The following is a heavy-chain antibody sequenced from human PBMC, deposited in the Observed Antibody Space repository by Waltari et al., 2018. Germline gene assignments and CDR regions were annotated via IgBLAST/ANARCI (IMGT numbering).Heavy chain of an antibody. CDR3: ARDLGGSGSD. Sequence: EVQLVESGGGLIQPGGSLRLSCAASGFTFSTYWMHWVRQSPGKGLVWVSRSDTHGSRTDYAASVKGRFTISRDNAKNTLYLQMNSLRVEDTALYYCARDLGGSGSDWGQGTLVTVSS. J-gene: IGHJ4*02. V-gene: IGHV3-74*01. D-gene: IGHD1-26*01. CDR1: GFTFSTYW. CDR2: SDTHGSRT.